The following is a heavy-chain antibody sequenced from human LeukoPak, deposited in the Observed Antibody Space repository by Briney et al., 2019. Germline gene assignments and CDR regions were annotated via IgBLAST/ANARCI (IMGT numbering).Heavy chain of an antibody. CDR2: IGSTI. CDR1: GFTFSDYY. J-gene: IGHJ6*03. CDR3: ARDRGIVGTTGYYYMDV. D-gene: IGHD1-26*01. V-gene: IGHV3-11*04. Sequence: GGSLRLSCVASGFTFSDYYMSWIRQAPGKGLEWVSYIGSTIYYADSVKGRFTISRDNAKNSLYLQMNSLRAEDTAVYYCARDRGIVGTTGYYYMDVWGKGTTVTVSS.